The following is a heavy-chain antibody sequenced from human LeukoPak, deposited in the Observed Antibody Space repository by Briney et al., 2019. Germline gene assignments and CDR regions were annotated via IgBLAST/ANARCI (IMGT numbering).Heavy chain of an antibody. Sequence: PGGSLRLSCAASGLTLSSYAMSWVRQAPGKGLEWVSYISSSGSTIYYADSVKGRFTISRDNAKNSLYLQMNSLRAEDTAVYYCARDRAVAGVHYWGQGPLVTVSS. D-gene: IGHD6-19*01. CDR2: ISSSGSTI. CDR3: ARDRAVAGVHY. CDR1: GLTLSSYA. V-gene: IGHV3-48*04. J-gene: IGHJ4*02.